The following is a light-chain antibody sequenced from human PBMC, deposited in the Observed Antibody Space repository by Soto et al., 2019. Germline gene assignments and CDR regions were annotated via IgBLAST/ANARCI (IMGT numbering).Light chain of an antibody. CDR1: QSVGSN. V-gene: IGKV3-15*01. CDR2: GAS. CDR3: QQSNNWPPWT. Sequence: ERVMTQSPATLSVSPGERATRSCRASQSVGSNLAWYQQKPGQAPRLLIFGASSRATGVPARFSGSGSGTEFTLTISSLQSEDFAVYYCQQSNNWPPWTFGQGTKVDIK. J-gene: IGKJ1*01.